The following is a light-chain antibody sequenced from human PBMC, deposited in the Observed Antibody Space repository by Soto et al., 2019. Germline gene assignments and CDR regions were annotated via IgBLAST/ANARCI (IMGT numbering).Light chain of an antibody. CDR3: SSYTSSSNHYV. CDR2: EVS. J-gene: IGLJ1*01. Sequence: SALGHPASVCWSPGHSITISCTGTSSDVGGYNYVSWYQQHPGKAPKLMIYEVSNRPSGVSNRFSGSKSGNTASLTISGLQAEDEADYYCSSYTSSSNHYVFGTGTKVTVL. CDR1: SSDVGGYNY. V-gene: IGLV2-14*01.